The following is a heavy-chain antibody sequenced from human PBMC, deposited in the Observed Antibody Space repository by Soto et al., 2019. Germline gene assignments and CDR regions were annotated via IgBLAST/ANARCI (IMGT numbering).Heavy chain of an antibody. Sequence: GQSLKICWXASXYSFTNNWIGWVRQMPGKGLEWVGMIYPGDSDTRYSPSFQGQVTISADKSINTAYLQWSTLKASDTAMYYCARRNENYYGCHYWGQGTVVTVS. J-gene: IGHJ4*02. V-gene: IGHV5-51*01. CDR1: XYSFTNNW. CDR3: ARRNENYYGCHY. D-gene: IGHD4-17*01. CDR2: IYPGDSDT.